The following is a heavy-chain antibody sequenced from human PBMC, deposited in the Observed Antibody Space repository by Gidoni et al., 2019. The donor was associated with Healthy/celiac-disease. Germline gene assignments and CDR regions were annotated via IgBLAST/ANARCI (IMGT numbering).Heavy chain of an antibody. V-gene: IGHV1-3*01. D-gene: IGHD3-22*01. CDR2: INAGNGNP. J-gene: IGHJ4*02. CDR3: ARAFYYYDSSGYYLGKYYFDY. Sequence: QVQLVQSGAEVKKPGASVKVSCKASGYTFTSYAMHWVRQAPGQRLEWMGWINAGNGNPKYSQKFQGRVTNTRDTTASTAYMELSSLRSEDTAVYYCARAFYYYDSSGYYLGKYYFDYWGQGTLVTVSS. CDR1: GYTFTSYA.